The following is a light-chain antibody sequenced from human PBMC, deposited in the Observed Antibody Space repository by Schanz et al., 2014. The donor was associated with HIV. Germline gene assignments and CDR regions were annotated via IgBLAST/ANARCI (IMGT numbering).Light chain of an antibody. V-gene: IGLV2-14*01. J-gene: IGLJ3*02. CDR1: STDVGSNGH. Sequence: QSALTQPASVSGSPGQSITISCTGTSTDVGSNGHVSWYQQHPGKAPKLMISEVSKRPSGVPDRFSGSKSDNTASLTISGLQAEDEADYYCGSCSPTNTCTFGGGTKLTV. CDR3: GSCSPTNTCT. CDR2: EVS.